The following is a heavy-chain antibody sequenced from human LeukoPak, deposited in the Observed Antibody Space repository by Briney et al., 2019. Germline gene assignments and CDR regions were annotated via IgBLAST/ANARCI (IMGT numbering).Heavy chain of an antibody. J-gene: IGHJ6*03. Sequence: SETLSLTCTVSGGSISSGGYYWSWIRQHPGKGLEWIGYLYYSGSTYYNPSLKSRVTISVDTSKNQFSLKLSSVTAADTAVYYCARRRAYYGSGSYYKDYYYYYMDVWGKGTTVTVSS. CDR3: ARRRAYYGSGSYYKDYYYYYMDV. CDR2: LYYSGST. V-gene: IGHV4-31*03. CDR1: GGSISSGGYY. D-gene: IGHD3-10*01.